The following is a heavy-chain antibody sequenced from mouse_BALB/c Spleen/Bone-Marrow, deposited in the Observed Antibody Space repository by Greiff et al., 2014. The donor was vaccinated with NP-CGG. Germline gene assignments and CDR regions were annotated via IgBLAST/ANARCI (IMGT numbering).Heavy chain of an antibody. D-gene: IGHD2-1*01. CDR2: INGNGGST. V-gene: IGHV5-6-3*01. CDR1: GFTFSNYG. CDR3: VRGNYGNYVDYFDF. J-gene: IGHJ2*01. Sequence: EVQLVESGGGLVQPGGSLKLSCAASGFTFSNYGMSWVRQTPDKRLELVATINGNGGSTYYPDSVKGRFTISRDTAKNTLYLQMSRLKSEETAMYYCVRGNYGNYVDYFDFWGQGTTLTVSS.